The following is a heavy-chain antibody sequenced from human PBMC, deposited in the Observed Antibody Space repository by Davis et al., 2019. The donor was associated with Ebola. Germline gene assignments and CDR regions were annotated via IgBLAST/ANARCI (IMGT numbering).Heavy chain of an antibody. V-gene: IGHV1-18*01. J-gene: IGHJ4*02. Sequence: ASVKVSCKASGYTFTSYGISWVRQAPGQGLEWMGWISAYNGNTNYAQKLQGRVTMTTDTSTSTAYMELRSLRSDDTAVYYCARVPLEYCTNGVCYTGGRQRYDYWGQGTLVTVSS. CDR1: GYTFTSYG. CDR2: ISAYNGNT. D-gene: IGHD2-8*01. CDR3: ARVPLEYCTNGVCYTGGRQRYDY.